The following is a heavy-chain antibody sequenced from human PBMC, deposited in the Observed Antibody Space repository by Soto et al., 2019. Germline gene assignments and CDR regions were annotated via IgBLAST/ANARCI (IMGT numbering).Heavy chain of an antibody. D-gene: IGHD1-26*01. Sequence: GGSLRLSCAASGFTFSSNGMTWLRQAPGKGLDWVSIISANSDSTFYADSVKDRFTAYRDNSQITLYLQMNSLRDEDTAIYYCVKDNNWDVPGWGQGALVTVSS. CDR1: GFTFSSNG. CDR3: VKDNNWDVPG. CDR2: ISANSDST. V-gene: IGHV3-23*01. J-gene: IGHJ4*02.